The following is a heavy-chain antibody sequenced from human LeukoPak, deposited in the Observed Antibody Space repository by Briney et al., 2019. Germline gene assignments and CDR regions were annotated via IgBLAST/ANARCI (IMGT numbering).Heavy chain of an antibody. Sequence: SETLSLTCTVSGGSISSSSYYWGWIRQPPGKGLEWIGSIYYSVSTYYNPSLKSRVTISVDTSKNQFSLKLSSVTAADTAVYYCARRDYDFWSGYPGAAFDIWGQGTMVTVSS. CDR3: ARRDYDFWSGYPGAAFDI. J-gene: IGHJ3*02. CDR1: GGSISSSSYY. D-gene: IGHD3-3*01. V-gene: IGHV4-39*01. CDR2: IYYSVST.